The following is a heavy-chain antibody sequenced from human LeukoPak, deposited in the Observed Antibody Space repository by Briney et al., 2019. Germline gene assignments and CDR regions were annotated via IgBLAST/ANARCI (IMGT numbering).Heavy chain of an antibody. CDR3: AQDACGGSCYCFDS. Sequence: PGGSLRLSCAPSGFTFSSYDMHWVRQAPGKGLEWVALISYDGSNYHYADSVKGRFTVSRDNSKNTLYLQMNSLRPEDTAVYYCAQDACGGSCYCFDSWGQGTLVTVSS. CDR1: GFTFSSYD. J-gene: IGHJ4*02. CDR2: ISYDGSNY. V-gene: IGHV3-30*18. D-gene: IGHD2-15*01.